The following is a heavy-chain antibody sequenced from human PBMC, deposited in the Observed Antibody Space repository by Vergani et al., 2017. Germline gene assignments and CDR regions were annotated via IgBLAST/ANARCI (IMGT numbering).Heavy chain of an antibody. CDR1: GYTFSNYY. V-gene: IGHV1-46*03. J-gene: IGHJ4*02. CDR3: ARGDYGILTGYRY. CDR2: INPSGGHT. Sequence: QVQVVQSGAEVKKSGASVTVSCKTSGYTFSNYYMHWVRQAPGQGLEWMGIINPSGGHTNYAQKFQGRVTMTRDTATSTVYIELSSLRSEDTAIYYYARGDYGILTGYRYWGQGTLVTVSA. D-gene: IGHD3-9*01.